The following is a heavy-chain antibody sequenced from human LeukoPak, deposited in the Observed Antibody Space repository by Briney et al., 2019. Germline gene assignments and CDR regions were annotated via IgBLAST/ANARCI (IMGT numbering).Heavy chain of an antibody. Sequence: PGGSLRLYCAASGFTFSSYALSWFRQAPGKGLEWVSAISGSGGNTYYADSVKGRFTISRDNSKNTLYLQMNALRAGDTAVYYCAKGINGYLYYFDYWGQGTLVTVSS. CDR3: AKGINGYLYYFDY. V-gene: IGHV3-23*01. CDR2: ISGSGGNT. D-gene: IGHD2-8*01. J-gene: IGHJ4*02. CDR1: GFTFSSYA.